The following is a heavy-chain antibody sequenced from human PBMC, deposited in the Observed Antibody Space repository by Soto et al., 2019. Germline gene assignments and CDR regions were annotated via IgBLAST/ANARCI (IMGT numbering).Heavy chain of an antibody. CDR3: ASSLSGYSYYYYGMDV. CDR1: GGTFSSYA. Sequence: GASVKVSCKASGGTFSSYAISWVRQAPGQGLEGMGGIIPIFGTANYAQKFQGRVTITADESTSTAYMELSSLRSEDTAVYYCASSLSGYSYYYYGMDVWGQGTTVTVSS. J-gene: IGHJ6*02. CDR2: IIPIFGTA. V-gene: IGHV1-69*13. D-gene: IGHD3-22*01.